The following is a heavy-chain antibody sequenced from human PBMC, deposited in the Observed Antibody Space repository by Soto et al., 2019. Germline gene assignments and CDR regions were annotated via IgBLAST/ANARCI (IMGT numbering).Heavy chain of an antibody. CDR2: INPNGGST. D-gene: IGHD5-12*01. CDR3: ATNIVAPDAFDI. V-gene: IGHV1-46*01. CDR1: GYTFTGYY. Sequence: ASVKGDCKASGYTFTGYYMHWGRQENGQGLEWMGLINPNGGSTSYAQKFQGRVTMTRDTSTSTVYMELSSLGSEDTAVYYCATNIVAPDAFDIWGQGTMVTVSS. J-gene: IGHJ3*02.